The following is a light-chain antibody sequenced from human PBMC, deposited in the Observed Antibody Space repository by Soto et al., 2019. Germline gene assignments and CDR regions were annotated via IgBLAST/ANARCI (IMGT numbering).Light chain of an antibody. J-gene: IGKJ2*01. CDR3: QQYGSSPNT. CDR1: QSVSRSY. Sequence: EIVLTQSPGTLSLSPGERATLSCRASQSVSRSYLAWYQQKPGQAPRLLIYGASSRATGIPDRFRGSGSGTDFTLTISRLEPEDFAVYYCQQYGSSPNTFGQGTKLEIK. V-gene: IGKV3-20*01. CDR2: GAS.